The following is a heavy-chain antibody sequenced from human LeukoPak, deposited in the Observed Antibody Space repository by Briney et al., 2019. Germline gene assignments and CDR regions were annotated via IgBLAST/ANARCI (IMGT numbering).Heavy chain of an antibody. D-gene: IGHD2-2*01. CDR2: ISSASGSI. CDR1: GFTFSSYS. V-gene: IGHV3-48*04. CDR3: AGLPAYFRKTSCYYDY. J-gene: IGHJ4*02. Sequence: GGSLRLSCAASGFTFSSYSMNWVRQAPGKGLEWVSYISSASGSIYYADSVKGRFTISRDNAKNSLFLLMNSLRTEDTAVYYCAGLPAYFRKTSCYYDYWGQGTLVTVSS.